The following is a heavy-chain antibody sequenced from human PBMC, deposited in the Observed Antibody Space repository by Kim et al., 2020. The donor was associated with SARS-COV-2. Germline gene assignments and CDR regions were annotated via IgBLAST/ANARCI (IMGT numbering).Heavy chain of an antibody. D-gene: IGHD4-17*01. Sequence: GGSLRLSCAASGFTFSSYEMNWVRQAQGKGLEWVSYISSSGSTIYYEDSVKGRFTISRDNAKNSLYLQMNSLRAEDTSVYYCSLGDTDYYYYGMDVWGQGTTVTVSS. CDR2: ISSSGSTI. CDR1: GFTFSSYE. V-gene: IGHV3-48*03. CDR3: SLGDTDYYYYGMDV. J-gene: IGHJ6*02.